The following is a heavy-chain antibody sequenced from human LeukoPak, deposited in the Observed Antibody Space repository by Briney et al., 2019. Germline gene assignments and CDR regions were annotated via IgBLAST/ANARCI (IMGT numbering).Heavy chain of an antibody. CDR3: GRGRYDILTLGDY. CDR1: GYTFTGYY. J-gene: IGHJ4*02. Sequence: ASVKVSCKASGYTFTGYYMHWVRQAPGQGLEWMGWINPNSGGTNYAQKFQGRVTMTRDTSISTAYMELSRLRSDDTAVYYCGRGRYDILTLGDYWGQGTLVTVSS. D-gene: IGHD3-9*01. V-gene: IGHV1-2*02. CDR2: INPNSGGT.